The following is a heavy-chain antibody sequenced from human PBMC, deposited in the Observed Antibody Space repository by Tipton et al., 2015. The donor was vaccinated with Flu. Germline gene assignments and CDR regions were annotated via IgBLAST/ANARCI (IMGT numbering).Heavy chain of an antibody. V-gene: IGHV3-33*01. Sequence: SLRLSCAASGFTFGSYGMHWVRQAPGKGLEWVAYLWFDGSNKQYADSVKGRFTISRDNSKNTLYLQMNSLRAEDTAVYYCARDGPEWNYFSYMDVWGKGTTVTVSS. CDR2: LWFDGSNK. J-gene: IGHJ6*03. CDR3: ARDGPEWNYFSYMDV. CDR1: GFTFGSYG. D-gene: IGHD3-3*01.